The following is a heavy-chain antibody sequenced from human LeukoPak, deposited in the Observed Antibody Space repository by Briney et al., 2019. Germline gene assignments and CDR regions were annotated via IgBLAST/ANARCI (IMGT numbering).Heavy chain of an antibody. CDR1: GDSITSTSYY. Sequence: PSETLSLTCTVSGDSITSTSYYWAWIRQPPGRGLEWIGSIDYSGSFYYNPSLKSRLTISVDTSKNQFSLRLASVTAADTAVYYCARHPNYYDSSGFLQLDDLGSWGQGTLVTVSS. CDR3: ARHPNYYDSSGFLQLDDLGS. D-gene: IGHD3-22*01. CDR2: IDYSGSF. J-gene: IGHJ4*02. V-gene: IGHV4-39*01.